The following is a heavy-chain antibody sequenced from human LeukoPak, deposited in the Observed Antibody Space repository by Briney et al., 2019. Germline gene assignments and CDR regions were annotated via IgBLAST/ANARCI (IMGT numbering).Heavy chain of an antibody. Sequence: GGSLRLSCAASGFTFSSYGMHWVRQAPGKGLEWVAFIRYDGSNKYYADSVKGRFTISRDNSKNTLYLQMNSLRAEDTAVYYCAKDRYCSSTSCQMAYFQHWGQGTLVTVSS. CDR2: IRYDGSNK. J-gene: IGHJ1*01. D-gene: IGHD2-2*01. CDR1: GFTFSSYG. V-gene: IGHV3-30*02. CDR3: AKDRYCSSTSCQMAYFQH.